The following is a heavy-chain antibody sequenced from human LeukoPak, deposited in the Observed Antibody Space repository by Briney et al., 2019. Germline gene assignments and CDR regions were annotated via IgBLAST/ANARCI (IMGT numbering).Heavy chain of an antibody. CDR3: ARGAPLGGELGSAGAFDI. Sequence: SQTLSLTCTVSGGSIINTGYYWSWIRRPPGKGLEWIGYIYHSGSTYYNPSLKSRVTISVDRSKNQFSLKLSSVTAADTAVYYCARGAPLGGELGSAGAFDIWGQGTMVTVSS. J-gene: IGHJ3*02. D-gene: IGHD1-26*01. CDR2: IYHSGST. V-gene: IGHV4-30-2*01. CDR1: GGSIINTGYY.